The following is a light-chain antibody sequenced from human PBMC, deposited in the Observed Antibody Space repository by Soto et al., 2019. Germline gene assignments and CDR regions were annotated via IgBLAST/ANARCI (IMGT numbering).Light chain of an antibody. V-gene: IGKV1-39*01. J-gene: IGKJ1*01. CDR2: ASS. CDR3: QQTYSNPRT. Sequence: DIPMTQSPSSLSASVGDRVTITCRTSQSISIYLNWYQQILGKAPKLLIYASSNLHTGVPSRFSGSASGTDFTLTISSLQPEDSATYYCQQTYSNPRTFGQGTKVEIK. CDR1: QSISIY.